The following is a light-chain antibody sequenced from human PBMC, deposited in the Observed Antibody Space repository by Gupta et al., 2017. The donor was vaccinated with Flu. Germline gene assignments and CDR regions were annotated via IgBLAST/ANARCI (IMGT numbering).Light chain of an antibody. Sequence: QSALTQPASVSGSPGQSITISCTGTSSDVGSDNLVSWYPQHPGKAPKLMLYEGSKRPSGVSNRFSGSKSGNTASLTISGLQAEDEADYYCCSYAGSSTSYVFGTGTKVTVL. CDR1: SSDVGSDNL. CDR2: EGS. J-gene: IGLJ1*01. CDR3: CSYAGSSTSYV. V-gene: IGLV2-23*01.